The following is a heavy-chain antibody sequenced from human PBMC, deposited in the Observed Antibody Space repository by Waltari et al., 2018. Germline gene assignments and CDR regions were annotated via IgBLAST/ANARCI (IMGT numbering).Heavy chain of an antibody. J-gene: IGHJ3*02. V-gene: IGHV4-59*01. CDR1: GGSISSYY. Sequence: QVQLQESGPGLVKPSETLSLTCTVSGGSISSYYWSWIRQPPGKGLEWIGYIYYSGSTNYNPTIKSRVTISVDTSKNQFSLKLSSVTAADTAVYYCARDKGSDGYNSDAFDIWGQGTMVTVSS. D-gene: IGHD5-12*01. CDR3: ARDKGSDGYNSDAFDI. CDR2: IYYSGST.